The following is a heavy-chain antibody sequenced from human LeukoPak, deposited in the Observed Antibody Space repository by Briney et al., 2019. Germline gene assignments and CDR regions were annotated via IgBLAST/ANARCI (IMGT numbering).Heavy chain of an antibody. CDR1: GFTFSSYA. J-gene: IGHJ6*03. CDR2: ISGSGGST. V-gene: IGHV3-23*01. CDR3: ARPSIVGATNYYYYYMDV. Sequence: PGGSLRLSCAASGFTFSSYAMSWVRQAPGKGLEWVSAISGSGGSTYYADSVKGRFTISRDNSKNTLYLQMNSLRAEDTAVYYCARPSIVGATNYYYYYMDVWGKGTTVTVSS. D-gene: IGHD1-26*01.